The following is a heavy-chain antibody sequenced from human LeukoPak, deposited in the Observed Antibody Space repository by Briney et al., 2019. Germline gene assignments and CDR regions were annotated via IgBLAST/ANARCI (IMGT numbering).Heavy chain of an antibody. J-gene: IGHJ4*02. CDR3: ARDNRRYFDY. CDR1: GYSISSGYY. CDR2: IYHSGST. V-gene: IGHV4-38-2*02. Sequence: SETLSLTCTVSGYSISSGYYWGWIRQPPGKGLEWIGSIYHSGSTYYNPSLKSRVTISVDTSKNQFSLKLSSVTAADTAVYYCARDNRRYFDYWGQGTLVTVSS.